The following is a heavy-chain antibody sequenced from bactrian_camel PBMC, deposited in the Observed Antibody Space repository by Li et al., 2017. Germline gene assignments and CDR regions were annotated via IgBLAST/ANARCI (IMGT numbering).Heavy chain of an antibody. CDR1: GYTFSRGC. V-gene: IGHV3S44*01. Sequence: DVQLVESGGGSVQAGGSLRLSCAASGYTFSRGCVAWFRQPPGKEREGVATIDLEGIPDAYGRARYVDSVKGRFTVSRDNAKDTLYLQMNSLKIEDTAVYYCALGSSRQATMTARGKGTQVTVS. J-gene: IGHJ4*01. CDR2: IPDAYGRA. D-gene: IGHD3*01.